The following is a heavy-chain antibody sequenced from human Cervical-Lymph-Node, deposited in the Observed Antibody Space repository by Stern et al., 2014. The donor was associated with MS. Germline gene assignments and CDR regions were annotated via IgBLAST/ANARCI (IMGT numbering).Heavy chain of an antibody. Sequence: QVQLVQSGAEVKKPGASVTVSCRTSGYTFIDYYIHWVRQAPGQGLEWMGIINLSDGATTYAQKFQGRVTMTRDTSTNTAYMQLGSLTSEDTAVFFCAREGADNDAFDVWGQGTRVTVSS. V-gene: IGHV1-46*03. CDR3: AREGADNDAFDV. D-gene: IGHD1-26*01. J-gene: IGHJ3*01. CDR1: GYTFIDYY. CDR2: INLSDGAT.